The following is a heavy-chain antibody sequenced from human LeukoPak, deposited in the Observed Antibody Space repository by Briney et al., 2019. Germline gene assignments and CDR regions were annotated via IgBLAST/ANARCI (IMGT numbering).Heavy chain of an antibody. Sequence: GGSLRLSCAASGFTFSSYAMHWVRQAPGKGLEWVAVISYDGSNKYYADSVKGRFTISRDNSKNTLYLQMNSLRAEDTAVYYCARDRVLSSSWQGNGYYYGMDVWGKGTTVTASS. CDR2: ISYDGSNK. D-gene: IGHD6-13*01. J-gene: IGHJ6*04. V-gene: IGHV3-30*04. CDR3: ARDRVLSSSWQGNGYYYGMDV. CDR1: GFTFSSYA.